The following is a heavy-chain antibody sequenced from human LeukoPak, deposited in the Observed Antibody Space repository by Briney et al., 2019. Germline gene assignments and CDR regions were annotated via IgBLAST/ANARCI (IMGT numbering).Heavy chain of an antibody. CDR2: ISHSGST. CDR3: AARRTYYYDSSGYKSGLDY. V-gene: IGHV4-34*01. J-gene: IGHJ4*02. D-gene: IGHD3-22*01. CDR1: GGSFSGYY. Sequence: SETLSLTCAVYGGSFSGYYWSWIRRPPGKGLEWIGEISHSGSTNYNPSLKSRVTISVDTSKNQFSLKLSSVTAADTAVYYCAARRTYYYDSSGYKSGLDYWGQGTLVTVSS.